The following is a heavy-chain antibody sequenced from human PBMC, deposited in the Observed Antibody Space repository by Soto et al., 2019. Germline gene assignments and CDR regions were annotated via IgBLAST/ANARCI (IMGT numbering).Heavy chain of an antibody. CDR1: GYTLTELS. CDR2: FDPEDSET. CDR3: ATYLVLGYGDYSGRYFDY. D-gene: IGHD4-17*01. V-gene: IGHV1-24*01. Sequence: ASVKVSCKVSGYTLTELSMHWVRQAPGKGLEWMGGFDPEDSETIYAQKFQGRVTMTEDTSTDTAYMELSSLRSEDTAVYYCATYLVLGYGDYSGRYFDYWGQGTLVTVSS. J-gene: IGHJ4*02.